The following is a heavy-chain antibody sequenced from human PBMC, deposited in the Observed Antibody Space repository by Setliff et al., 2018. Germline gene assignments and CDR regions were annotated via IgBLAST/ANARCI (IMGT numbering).Heavy chain of an antibody. V-gene: IGHV1-69*05. CDR1: RGTFSSYG. J-gene: IGHJ6*03. D-gene: IGHD3-22*01. CDR3: ARRNFYYDSSGFALYYYYMDV. Sequence: GASVKVSCKASRGTFSSYGITWVRQAPGQGLEWMGGIIPIFGTTDYAQKFQGRVTITTDESTSTAYMELRSLRSDDTAVYYCARRNFYYDSSGFALYYYYMDVWGKGTTVTVSS. CDR2: IIPIFGTT.